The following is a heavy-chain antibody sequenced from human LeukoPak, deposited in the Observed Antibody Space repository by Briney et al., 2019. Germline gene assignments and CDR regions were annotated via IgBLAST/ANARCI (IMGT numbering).Heavy chain of an antibody. D-gene: IGHD2-15*01. Sequence: ASVKVSCKASGYTFTSYDINWVRQATGQGLEWMGWMNPNSGNTGYAQKFQGRVTITRNTSISTAYMELSSLRSEDTAVYYCARGRRPRFLLVVAATRENWFDPWGQGTLVTVSS. CDR3: ARGRRPRFLLVVAATRENWFDP. J-gene: IGHJ5*02. V-gene: IGHV1-8*03. CDR2: MNPNSGNT. CDR1: GYTFTSYD.